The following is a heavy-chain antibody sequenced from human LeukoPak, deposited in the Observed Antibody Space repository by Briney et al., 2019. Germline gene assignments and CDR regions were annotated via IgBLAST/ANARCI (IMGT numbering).Heavy chain of an antibody. CDR1: GYTFTIYG. J-gene: IGHJ4*02. CDR3: ARGDEDRLFDY. Sequence: GASVKVSCKTSGYTFTIYGISWVRQAPGQGLEWMGWISAYNDNTNFAQSLQGRVTMTTDRSTSTAFMELRSLTSDDTAAYYCARGDEDRLFDYWGQGTQVTVSS. CDR2: ISAYNDNT. V-gene: IGHV1-18*01.